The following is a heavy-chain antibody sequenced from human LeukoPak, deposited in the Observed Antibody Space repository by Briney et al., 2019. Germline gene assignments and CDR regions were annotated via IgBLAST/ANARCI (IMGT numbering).Heavy chain of an antibody. CDR1: GFTSGDYA. CDR2: ISGSGGST. V-gene: IGHV3-23*01. J-gene: IGHJ6*02. CDR3: AKDLSPLYYYYGMDV. Sequence: PGRSLRLSCTASGFTSGDYAMSWVRQAPGKGLEWVSGISGSGGSTYYADSVKGRFTISRDNSKNTLYLQMNSLSAEDTAVYYCAKDLSPLYYYYGMDVWGQGTTVTVSS.